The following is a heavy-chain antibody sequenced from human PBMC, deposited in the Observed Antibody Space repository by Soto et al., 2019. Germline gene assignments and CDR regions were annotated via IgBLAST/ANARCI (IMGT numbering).Heavy chain of an antibody. V-gene: IGHV4-34*01. J-gene: IGHJ4*02. Sequence: QVQLQQWGAGLLKPSETLSLTCAVYGGSFSGYYWSWIRQPPGKGLEWIGEINHSGSTNYNPSLKSRVTISVDTSENQFSLKLSSVTAADTAVYYCARGQEDGTTLMPRHLDYWGQGTLVTVSS. D-gene: IGHD1-7*01. CDR3: ARGQEDGTTLMPRHLDY. CDR2: INHSGST. CDR1: GGSFSGYY.